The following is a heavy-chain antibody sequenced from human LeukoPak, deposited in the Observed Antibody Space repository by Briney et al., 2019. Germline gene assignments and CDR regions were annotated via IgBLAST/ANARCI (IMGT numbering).Heavy chain of an antibody. CDR3: ARVSLVATSDAFDI. Sequence: VSVKVSCKASGYTFTSYYMHWVRQAPGQGLEWMGIINPSGGSTTYAQKFQGRITMTRDTSTSTVYMELSSLRSEDTAVYYCARVSLVATSDAFDIWGQGTMVTVSS. D-gene: IGHD5-12*01. CDR2: INPSGGST. J-gene: IGHJ3*02. V-gene: IGHV1-46*01. CDR1: GYTFTSYY.